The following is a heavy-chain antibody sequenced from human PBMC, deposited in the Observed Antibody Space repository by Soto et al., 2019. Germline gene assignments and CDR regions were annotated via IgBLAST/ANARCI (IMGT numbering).Heavy chain of an antibody. J-gene: IGHJ6*03. CDR2: VSGDGSST. CDR1: GFTFSSSW. CDR3: AKVGIAMVRGVIIDSWVPYYMDG. D-gene: IGHD3-10*01. Sequence: GGSLRLSCAASGFTFSSSWMHWVRQAPGKGLEWVSRVSGDGSSTNYADSVKGRFTISRDNAKNTLYLQMNSLRAEDTAVYYCAKVGIAMVRGVIIDSWVPYYMDGWGKGTTVTVSS. V-gene: IGHV3-74*01.